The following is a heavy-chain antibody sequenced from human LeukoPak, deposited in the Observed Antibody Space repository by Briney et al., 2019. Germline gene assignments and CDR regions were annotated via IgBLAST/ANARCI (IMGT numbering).Heavy chain of an antibody. V-gene: IGHV4-39*07. Sequence: PSETLSLTCTVSGGSISSSSYYWGWIRQPPGKGLEWIGSIYYSGSTYYNPSLKSRVTISVDTSKNQFSLKLSSVTAADTAVYYCARVRGSGYYYYYMDVWGKGTTVTVSS. CDR1: GGSISSSSYY. D-gene: IGHD3-10*01. CDR3: ARVRGSGYYYYYMDV. CDR2: IYYSGST. J-gene: IGHJ6*03.